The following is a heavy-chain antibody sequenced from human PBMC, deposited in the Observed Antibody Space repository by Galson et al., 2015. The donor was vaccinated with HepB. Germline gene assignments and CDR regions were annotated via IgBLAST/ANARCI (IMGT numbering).Heavy chain of an antibody. D-gene: IGHD3-10*01. CDR3: ARVHQVWFGELFDY. V-gene: IGHV1-18*01. CDR1: RYIFNSYG. J-gene: IGHJ4*02. CDR2: ISGYNANT. Sequence: SVKVSCKASRYIFNSYGISWVRQAPGQGLEWVGWISGYNANTNYAQKLQDRVTLTTDTSTSTVYMELSSLRSEDTAVYYCARVHQVWFGELFDYWGQGTLVTVSS.